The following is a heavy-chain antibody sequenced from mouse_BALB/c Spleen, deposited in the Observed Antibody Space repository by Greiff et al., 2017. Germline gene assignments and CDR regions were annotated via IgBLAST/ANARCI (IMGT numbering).Heavy chain of an antibody. Sequence: VQVVESGPDLVAPSQSLSITCTVSGFSLTSYGVHWVRQPPGKGLEWLVVIWSDGSTTYNSALKSRLSISKDNSKSQVFLKMNSLQTDDTAMYYCARHYGSSYDWYFDVWGAGTTVTVSS. J-gene: IGHJ1*01. D-gene: IGHD1-1*01. CDR3: ARHYGSSYDWYFDV. V-gene: IGHV2-6-2*01. CDR2: IWSDGST. CDR1: GFSLTSYG.